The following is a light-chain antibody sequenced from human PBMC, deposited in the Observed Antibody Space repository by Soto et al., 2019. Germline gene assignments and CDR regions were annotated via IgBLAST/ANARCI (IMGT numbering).Light chain of an antibody. V-gene: IGKV2-28*01. CDR1: QSLLHSNGYNY. J-gene: IGKJ4*01. CDR3: IQALQTPPT. Sequence: DIVMTQSPLSLPVTPGEPASISCRSSQSLLHSNGYNYLDWYLQKSGQSPQLLIYLGSNRASGVPHRFSGCGSGTVFTLKISRVEAEDVGVYYCIQALQTPPTFGGGTKVEI. CDR2: LGS.